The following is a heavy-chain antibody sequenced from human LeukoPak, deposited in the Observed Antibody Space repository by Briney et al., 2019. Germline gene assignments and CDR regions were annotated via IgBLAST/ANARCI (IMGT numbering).Heavy chain of an antibody. Sequence: PGGSLRLSCAASGFTFTTYSMNWVRQAPGKRLEWVSYISGTGNTIYYADSVKGRFTISRDNANNSLYLQMNSLRAEDTAVYFCARGDGSNFRSPFDYWGQGTLVTVSS. D-gene: IGHD5-24*01. V-gene: IGHV3-48*01. CDR3: ARGDGSNFRSPFDY. CDR2: ISGTGNTI. J-gene: IGHJ4*02. CDR1: GFTFTTYS.